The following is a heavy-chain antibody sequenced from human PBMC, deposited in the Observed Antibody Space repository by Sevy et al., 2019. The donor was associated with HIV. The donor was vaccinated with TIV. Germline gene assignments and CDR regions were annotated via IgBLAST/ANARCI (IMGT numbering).Heavy chain of an antibody. CDR1: GFTFSSYA. J-gene: IGHJ3*02. V-gene: IGHV3-23*01. CDR3: ADRRSWYRFRVDAFDI. Sequence: GGSLRLSCAASGFTFSSYAMSWVHQAPGKGLEWVSAISGSGGSTYYADSVKGRFTISRDNSKNTLCLQMNSLRAEDAAVYYCADRRSWYRFRVDAFDIWGQGTMVTVSS. D-gene: IGHD6-13*01. CDR2: ISGSGGST.